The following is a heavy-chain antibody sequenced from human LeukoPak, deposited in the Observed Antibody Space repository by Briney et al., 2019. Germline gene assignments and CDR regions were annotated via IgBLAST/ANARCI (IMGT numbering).Heavy chain of an antibody. CDR3: ASDYDSSGFFDY. CDR1: GGSISSSSDY. D-gene: IGHD3-22*01. CDR2: IYYSGST. V-gene: IGHV4-39*01. J-gene: IGHJ4*02. Sequence: SETLSLTCTVSGGSISSSSDYWGWIRQPPGKGLEWIGSIYYSGSTYYNPSLKSRVTISVDTSKNQFSLKLSSVTAADTAVYYCASDYDSSGFFDYWGQGTLVTVSS.